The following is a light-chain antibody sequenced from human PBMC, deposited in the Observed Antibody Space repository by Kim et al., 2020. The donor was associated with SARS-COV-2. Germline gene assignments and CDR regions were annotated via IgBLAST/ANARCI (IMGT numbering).Light chain of an antibody. Sequence: DIQMTQSPSSLSASVGDRVTITCQASQDITNYVNWYQQKPGKAPKLLIYDATDLKTGVPSRFSGSGSGTHFTFTITSLQPEDIATYYCQQYDSLPPTFGQGTKVDIK. V-gene: IGKV1-33*01. J-gene: IGKJ1*01. CDR2: DAT. CDR3: QQYDSLPPT. CDR1: QDITNY.